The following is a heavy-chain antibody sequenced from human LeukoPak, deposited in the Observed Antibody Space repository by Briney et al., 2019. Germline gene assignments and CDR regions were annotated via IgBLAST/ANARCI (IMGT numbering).Heavy chain of an antibody. V-gene: IGHV3-21*01. J-gene: IGHJ6*02. Sequence: GGSLRLSCAASGFTFSSYSMNWVRQAPGKGLEWVSSISSSSSYIYYADSVKGRFTISRDNAKNSLYLQMNSLRAEDTAVYYCARVLFGYYGVDVWGQGTTVTVSS. CDR2: ISSSSSYI. CDR3: ARVLFGYYGVDV. CDR1: GFTFSSYS. D-gene: IGHD3-3*01.